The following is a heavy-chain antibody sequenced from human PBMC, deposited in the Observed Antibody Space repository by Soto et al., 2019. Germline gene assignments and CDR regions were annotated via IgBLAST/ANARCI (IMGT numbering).Heavy chain of an antibody. J-gene: IGHJ6*02. V-gene: IGHV1-2*04. CDR1: GYTFTGYY. CDR2: INPNSGGT. CDR3: ARAEIDFWSGHIVGGMDV. D-gene: IGHD3-3*01. Sequence: ASVKVSCKASGYTFTGYYMHWVRQAPGQGLEWMGWINPNSGGTNYAQKFQGWVTMTRDTSISTAYMELSRLRSDDTAVYYCARAEIDFWSGHIVGGMDVWGQGTTVTVSS.